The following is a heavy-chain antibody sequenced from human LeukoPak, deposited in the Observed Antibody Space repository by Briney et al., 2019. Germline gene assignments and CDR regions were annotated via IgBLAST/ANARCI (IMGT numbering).Heavy chain of an antibody. D-gene: IGHD3-3*01. CDR2: INYSGST. J-gene: IGHJ4*02. CDR1: SDSISSYY. Sequence: SPSETLSLTCTVSSDSISSYYWNWIRQTPGKGLEWIGYINYSGSTNYNPSLKSRVTMSVDSSQSQFSLNLRSVTAADTAVYYCARVAPWSGYYTGHFDYWGQGTLVTVSS. CDR3: ARVAPWSGYYTGHFDY. V-gene: IGHV4-59*08.